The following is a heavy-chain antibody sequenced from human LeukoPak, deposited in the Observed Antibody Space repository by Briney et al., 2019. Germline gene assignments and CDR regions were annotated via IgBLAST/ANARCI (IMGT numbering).Heavy chain of an antibody. V-gene: IGHV3-30*02. J-gene: IGHJ4*02. CDR1: GFTFSNYA. CDR3: ANTYFDY. Sequence: PGGSLRLSCAASGFTFSNYAMHWGRQAPGNGLEWVAFIQYDGSNKYYADSVKGRFTISRDNSKNTLYLQMNSLRAEDTAVYYCANTYFDYWGQGTLVTVSS. CDR2: IQYDGSNK.